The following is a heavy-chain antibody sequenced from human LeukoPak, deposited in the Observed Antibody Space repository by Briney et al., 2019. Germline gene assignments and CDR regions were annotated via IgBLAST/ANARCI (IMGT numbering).Heavy chain of an antibody. D-gene: IGHD3-22*01. CDR3: AREYYDSSGYCPRCRGPNFDY. CDR1: GYTFTGYY. Sequence: EASVKVPCKASGYTFTGYYMHWVRQAPGQGLEWMGWINPNSGGTNYAQKFQGRVTMTRDTSISTAYMELSRLRSDDTAVYYCAREYYDSSGYCPRCRGPNFDYWGQGTLVTVSS. J-gene: IGHJ4*02. CDR2: INPNSGGT. V-gene: IGHV1-2*02.